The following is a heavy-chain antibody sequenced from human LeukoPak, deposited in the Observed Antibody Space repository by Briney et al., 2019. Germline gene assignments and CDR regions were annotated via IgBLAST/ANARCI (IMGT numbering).Heavy chain of an antibody. D-gene: IGHD3-22*01. J-gene: IGHJ3*02. CDR3: ARGMNYDSRGAFGI. Sequence: PGGSLRLSCAASGFTFSSYSMNWVRQAPGKGLEWVSGISWNGGSTGYADSVKGRFTISRDNAKNSLYLQMNSLRAEDTALYHCARGMNYDSRGAFGIWGQGTMVTVSS. V-gene: IGHV3-20*01. CDR2: ISWNGGST. CDR1: GFTFSSYS.